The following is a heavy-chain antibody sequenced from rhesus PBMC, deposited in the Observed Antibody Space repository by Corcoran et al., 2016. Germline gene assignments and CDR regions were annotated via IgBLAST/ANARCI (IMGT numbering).Heavy chain of an antibody. CDR1: GASISSYW. V-gene: IGHV4-80*01. CDR3: ARGRIAAAGILY. CDR2: INGNSGST. J-gene: IGHJ4*01. Sequence: QVQLQESGPGLVKPSETLSLTCAVSGASISSYWWSWIRQPPGKGLEWFGEINGNSGSTYYNPSLKSRVTISKDASKNQFSLKLSSVTAADTAVYYCARGRIAAAGILYWGQGVLVTVSS. D-gene: IGHD6-31*01.